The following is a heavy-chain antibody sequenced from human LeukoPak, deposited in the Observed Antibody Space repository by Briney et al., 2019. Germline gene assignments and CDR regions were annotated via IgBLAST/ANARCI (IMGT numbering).Heavy chain of an antibody. CDR3: ARGGGYCSSTSCYYFGY. V-gene: IGHV4-31*03. D-gene: IGHD2-2*01. CDR2: IYYSGST. CDR1: GGSISSGGYS. J-gene: IGHJ4*02. Sequence: SETLSLTCTVSGGSISSGGYSWSWIRQHPGKGLEWIGYIYYSGSTYYNPSLKSRVTISVDTSKNQFSLKLSSVTAADTAVYYCARGGGYCSSTSCYYFGYWGQGTLVTVSS.